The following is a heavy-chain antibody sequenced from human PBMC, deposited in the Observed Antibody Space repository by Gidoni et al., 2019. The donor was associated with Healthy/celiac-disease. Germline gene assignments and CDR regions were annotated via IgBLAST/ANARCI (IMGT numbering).Heavy chain of an antibody. CDR1: GGSFSGYY. J-gene: IGHJ6*02. D-gene: IGHD2-15*01. CDR3: AREVGKFLDYYYGMDV. V-gene: IGHV4-34*01. Sequence: QVQLQQWGAGLLKPSETLSLTCAVYGGSFSGYYWSWIRQPPGKGLEWIGEINHSGSTNYNPSLKSRVTISVDTSKNQFSLKLSSVTAADTAVYYCAREVGKFLDYYYGMDVWGQGTTVTVSS. CDR2: INHSGST.